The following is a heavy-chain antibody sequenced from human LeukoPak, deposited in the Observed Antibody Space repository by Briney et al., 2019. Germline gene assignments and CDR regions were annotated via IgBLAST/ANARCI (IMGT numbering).Heavy chain of an antibody. CDR1: GGSISSSSYY. CDR2: IYYSGST. Sequence: SETLSLTCTVSGGSISSSSYYWGWIRQPPGKGLEWIGSIYYSGSTYYNPSLKSRVTISVDTSKNQFSLKLSSVTAADTAVYYCARGRTTSIPGNWFDPWGQGTLVTVSS. D-gene: IGHD2-21*01. CDR3: ARGRTTSIPGNWFDP. J-gene: IGHJ5*02. V-gene: IGHV4-39*07.